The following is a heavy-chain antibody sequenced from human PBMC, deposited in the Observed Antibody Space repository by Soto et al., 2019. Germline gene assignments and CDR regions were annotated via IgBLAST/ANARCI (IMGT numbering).Heavy chain of an antibody. CDR3: VKDGVARNGNWDWFDP. Sequence: EVELLESGGGLVQPGGSVRLSCAASGFTFRNYAMSWVRQAPGKGLEWVSSIHGEGAGSFYADAVKGRFTVSRDDSKERIYVQMSSLRVDDTAVYYCVKDGVARNGNWDWFDPWGQGTLVTVAS. CDR2: IHGEGAGS. CDR1: GFTFRNYA. V-gene: IGHV3-23*01. D-gene: IGHD6-19*01. J-gene: IGHJ5*02.